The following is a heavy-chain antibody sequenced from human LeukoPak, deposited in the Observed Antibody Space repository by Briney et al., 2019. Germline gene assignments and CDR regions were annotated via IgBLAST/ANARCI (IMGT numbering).Heavy chain of an antibody. V-gene: IGHV4-4*07. CDR2: IYTSGST. CDR1: GGSISSYY. D-gene: IGHD3-10*01. J-gene: IGHJ6*03. Sequence: PSETLSLTCTVSGGSISSYYWSWIRQPAGKGLEWIGRIYTSGSTNYNPSLKSRVTMSVDTSKNQFSLKLSSVTAADTAVYYCARHAVGSGSPALYYYYMDVWGKGTTVTISS. CDR3: ARHAVGSGSPALYYYYMDV.